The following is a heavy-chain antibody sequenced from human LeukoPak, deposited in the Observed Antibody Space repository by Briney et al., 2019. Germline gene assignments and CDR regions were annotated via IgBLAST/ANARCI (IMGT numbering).Heavy chain of an antibody. CDR2: TSSVGGRP. CDR3: AKDSPPYYRGRGVHDY. V-gene: IGHV3-23*01. CDR1: GSTVVGNG. Sequence: PGPSLRLALAAAGSTVVGNGGGWVGQAPGKGLDGVGDTSSVGGRPYFGASRKGPFTISRDNSKNTLYLQMNSLRAEDTAVYYCAKDSPPYYRGRGVHDYWGQGTLVTVSS. J-gene: IGHJ4*02. D-gene: IGHD3-10*01.